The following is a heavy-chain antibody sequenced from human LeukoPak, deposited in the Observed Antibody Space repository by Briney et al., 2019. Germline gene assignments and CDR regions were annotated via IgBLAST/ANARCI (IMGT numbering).Heavy chain of an antibody. CDR1: VYTFTSYD. Sequence: GASVKVSCKASVYTFTSYDINWVRQATGQGLEWMGWMNPNSGNTGYAQKFQGRVSMTRDTSISTAYMELSSLRSEDTAVYYCARGPVEAVFGVSTEDWGQGTTVTVSS. CDR2: MNPNSGNT. V-gene: IGHV1-8*01. D-gene: IGHD3-10*02. J-gene: IGHJ6*02. CDR3: ARGPVEAVFGVSTED.